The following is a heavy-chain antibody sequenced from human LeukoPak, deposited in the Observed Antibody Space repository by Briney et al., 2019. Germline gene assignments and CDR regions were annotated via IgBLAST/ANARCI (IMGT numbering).Heavy chain of an antibody. V-gene: IGHV1-3*01. CDR2: INAGNGNT. CDR3: ARDHVYAIPFDY. CDR1: GGTFSSYA. D-gene: IGHD2-8*01. J-gene: IGHJ4*02. Sequence: PEASVKVSCKASGGTFSSYAISWVRQAPGQRLEWMGWINAGNGNTKYSQKFQGRVTITRDTSASTAYMELSSLRSEDTAVYYCARDHVYAIPFDYWGQGTLVTVSS.